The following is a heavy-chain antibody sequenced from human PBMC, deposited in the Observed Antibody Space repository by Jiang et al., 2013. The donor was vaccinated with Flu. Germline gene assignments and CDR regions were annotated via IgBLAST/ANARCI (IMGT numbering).Heavy chain of an antibody. V-gene: IGHV4-30-4*07. CDR1: GGSISSGGYS. J-gene: IGHJ6*02. CDR3: ARMWWDTLTGPVDYEYGMDV. CDR2: IFYSGST. Sequence: GPGLVKPSQTLSLTCAVSGGSISSGGYSWSWIRQPPGKGLEWIGSIFYSGSTYYNPSLKSRIIVSLDTSKNQFSLRLSSVTAADTAVYYCARMWWDTLTGPVDYEYGMDVWGQGTTVTVSS. D-gene: IGHD3-9*01.